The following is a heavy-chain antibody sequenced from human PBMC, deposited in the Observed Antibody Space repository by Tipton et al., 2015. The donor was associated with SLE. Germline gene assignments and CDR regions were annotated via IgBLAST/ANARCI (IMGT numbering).Heavy chain of an antibody. J-gene: IGHJ3*02. CDR3: ARTLGAIAHTVYDAFDI. CDR2: LYSSGST. CDR1: GGSISSGSYY. V-gene: IGHV4-61*09. Sequence: TLSLTCSVSGGSISSGSYYWSWIRQPAGKGLEWVGHLYSSGSTKYNPSLKSRVTISVDMSKNQFSLKLSSVTAADTAVYYCARTLGAIAHTVYDAFDIWGQGKMVTVSS. D-gene: IGHD1-26*01.